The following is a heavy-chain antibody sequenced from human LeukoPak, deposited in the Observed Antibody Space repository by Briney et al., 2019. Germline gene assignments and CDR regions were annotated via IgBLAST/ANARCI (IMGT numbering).Heavy chain of an antibody. CDR1: GYTLTELS. CDR3: ATPPLRWLVKGGYYFDY. V-gene: IGHV1-24*01. CDR2: FDPEDGET. J-gene: IGHJ4*02. Sequence: ASVKVSCKVSGYTLTELSMHWVRQAPGKGLEWMGGFDPEDGETIYAQKFQGRVTMTEDTPTDTAYMELSSLRSEDTAVYYCATPPLRWLVKGGYYFDYWGQGTLVTVSS. D-gene: IGHD6-19*01.